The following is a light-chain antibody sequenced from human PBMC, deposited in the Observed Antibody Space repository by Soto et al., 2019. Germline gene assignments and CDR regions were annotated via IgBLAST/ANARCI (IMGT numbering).Light chain of an antibody. CDR1: SSNIGAGYD. V-gene: IGLV1-40*01. CDR3: QSYDSSSVV. CDR2: DNN. J-gene: IGLJ2*01. Sequence: QSVLTQPPSVSGAPGQRVTISCTGSSSNIGAGYDVHWYQQLPGTAPKLLIYDNNNRPSGVPDRFSGSKSGTSASLAITGLQAEDEADYDCQSYDSSSVVFGGGTKLTVL.